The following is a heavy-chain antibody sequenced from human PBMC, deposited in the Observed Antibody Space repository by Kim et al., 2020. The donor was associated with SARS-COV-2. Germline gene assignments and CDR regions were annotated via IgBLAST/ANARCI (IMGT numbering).Heavy chain of an antibody. D-gene: IGHD2-21*01. CDR1: GFTFGGYG. CDR3: ANGGALGVVRKQIWFDI. J-gene: IGHJ5*02. V-gene: IGHV3-9*01. CDR2: ISWDGGSI. Sequence: GGSLRLSCAASGFTFGGYGMHWVRQAPGKGLEWVAGISWDGGSIDYADSVKGRFTISRDTSKNSLYLQMNSLRAEDTALYYCANGGALGVVRKQIWFDIWGQRTLFTVSS.